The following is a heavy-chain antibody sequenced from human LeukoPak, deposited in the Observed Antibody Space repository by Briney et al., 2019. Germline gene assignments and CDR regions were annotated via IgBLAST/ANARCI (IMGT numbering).Heavy chain of an antibody. V-gene: IGHV1-69*13. Sequence: SVKVSCKASGGTFSSYTISWVRQAPGQGLEWMGGIIPIFGTANYAQKFQGRVTITADESTSTAYMELSSLRSEDTAVYYCARRVATWYYFDYWGQGTLVTVSS. J-gene: IGHJ4*02. CDR2: IIPIFGTA. CDR1: GGTFSSYT. D-gene: IGHD5-12*01. CDR3: ARRVATWYYFDY.